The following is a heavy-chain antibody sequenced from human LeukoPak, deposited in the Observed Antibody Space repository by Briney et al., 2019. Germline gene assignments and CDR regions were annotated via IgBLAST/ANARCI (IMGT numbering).Heavy chain of an antibody. CDR1: GLSITSSSYY. V-gene: IGHV4-39*01. Sequence: TPSETLSLTCTVSGLSITSSSYYWGWIRQPPGKGLEWIRSIYYGGGAYHSPSIRRRVTISVDSSKNQFSLKLSSVAAADTAVYYCASRWIQLWLNYWGQGTLVTVSS. D-gene: IGHD5-18*01. J-gene: IGHJ4*02. CDR3: ASRWIQLWLNY. CDR2: IYYGGGA.